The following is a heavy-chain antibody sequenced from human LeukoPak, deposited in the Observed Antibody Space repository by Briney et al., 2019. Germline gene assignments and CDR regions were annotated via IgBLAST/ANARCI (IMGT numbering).Heavy chain of an antibody. CDR3: VLGSRSGYELDL. CDR1: GFTFGDYA. Sequence: GGSLRLSCTTSGFTFGDYAVTWVRQAPGKGLEWVGFIRSKAYGGTTDYAACWKGRFTISRDDSKSIDYLQMNSLKNEDTAAYYCVLGSRSGYELDLWGQGTLVTVSS. V-gene: IGHV3-49*04. CDR2: IRSKAYGGTT. D-gene: IGHD6-13*01. J-gene: IGHJ5*02.